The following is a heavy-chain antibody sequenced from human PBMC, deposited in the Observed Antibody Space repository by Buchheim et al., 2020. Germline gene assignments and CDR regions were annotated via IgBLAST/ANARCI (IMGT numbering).Heavy chain of an antibody. CDR3: AGWRGSASNFWSGPFDY. D-gene: IGHD3-3*01. Sequence: QVQLVQSGAEVREPGASVKVSCKASGYTFTSRYMHWVRQAPGQGLEWMGILNPSGGATNYAQKFQGRITMTRDTSTNTVSLELSSLRSDDTAVYYCAGWRGSASNFWSGPFDYWGQGTL. CDR1: GYTFTSRY. J-gene: IGHJ4*02. CDR2: LNPSGGAT. V-gene: IGHV1-46*01.